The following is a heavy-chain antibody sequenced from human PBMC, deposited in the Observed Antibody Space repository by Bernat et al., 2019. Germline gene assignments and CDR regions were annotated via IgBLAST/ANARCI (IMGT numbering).Heavy chain of an antibody. D-gene: IGHD4-17*01. Sequence: QVQLVQSGAEVKKPGASVKVSCKASGYTFTSHYMHWVRQAPGQGLEWMGIINPSGGSTSYAQKFQGRVTMTRDTSTSTVYMELSSLRSEDTAVYYCARDSTVTTYLGYWGQGTLVTVSS. V-gene: IGHV1-46*01. CDR2: INPSGGST. CDR3: ARDSTVTTYLGY. J-gene: IGHJ4*02. CDR1: GYTFTSHY.